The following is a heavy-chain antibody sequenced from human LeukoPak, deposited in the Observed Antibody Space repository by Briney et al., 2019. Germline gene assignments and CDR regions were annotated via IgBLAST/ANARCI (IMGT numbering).Heavy chain of an antibody. Sequence: ASVKVSCKASGYTFINYYMHWVRQAPGQGLEWMGWINPNSGGTNYAQKFQGRVTMTRDTSISTAYMELSRLRSDDTAVYYCARDSDSSGYHNWFDPWGQGTLVTVSS. CDR3: ARDSDSSGYHNWFDP. CDR2: INPNSGGT. D-gene: IGHD3-22*01. V-gene: IGHV1-2*02. CDR1: GYTFINYY. J-gene: IGHJ5*02.